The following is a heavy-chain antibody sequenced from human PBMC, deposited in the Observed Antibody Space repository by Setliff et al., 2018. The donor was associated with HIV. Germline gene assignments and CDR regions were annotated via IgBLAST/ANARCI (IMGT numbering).Heavy chain of an antibody. Sequence: GASVKVSCKASGYTFTDYYMHWMRQAPGRGLEWMGWIYPKSGDTNYEQKFQGRVTLTRDTSISTAYMELSRLRSDDTAVYYCARSVLQFFGVVVDFDFWGQGTLVTVSS. CDR1: GYTFTDYY. V-gene: IGHV1-2*02. CDR2: IYPKSGDT. D-gene: IGHD3-3*01. J-gene: IGHJ4*02. CDR3: ARSVLQFFGVVVDFDF.